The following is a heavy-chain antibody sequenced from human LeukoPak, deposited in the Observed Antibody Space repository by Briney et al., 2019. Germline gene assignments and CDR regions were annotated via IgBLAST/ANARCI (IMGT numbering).Heavy chain of an antibody. V-gene: IGHV4-34*01. Sequence: SSETLSLTCAVYGGSFSGYYWSWIRQPPGKGLEWIGEINHSGSTNYNPSLKSRVTISVDTSKNQFSLKLSSVTAADTAVYYCARGSTIFGVVIIPFDYWGQGTLVTVSS. CDR1: GGSFSGYY. J-gene: IGHJ4*02. D-gene: IGHD3-3*01. CDR2: INHSGST. CDR3: ARGSTIFGVVIIPFDY.